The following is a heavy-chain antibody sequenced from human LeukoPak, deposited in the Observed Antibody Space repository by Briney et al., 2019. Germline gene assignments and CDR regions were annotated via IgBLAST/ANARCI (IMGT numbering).Heavy chain of an antibody. D-gene: IGHD3-22*01. Sequence: RASVKVSCKASGYTFTGYYMHWVRQAPGQGLEWMGWISAYNGNTNYAQKFQGRVTMTTDTSTSTAYMELRSLRSDDTAVYYCARGPSATYYYDSSGSVDFDYWGQGTLVTVSS. J-gene: IGHJ4*02. CDR1: GYTFTGYY. CDR2: ISAYNGNT. V-gene: IGHV1-18*04. CDR3: ARGPSATYYYDSSGSVDFDY.